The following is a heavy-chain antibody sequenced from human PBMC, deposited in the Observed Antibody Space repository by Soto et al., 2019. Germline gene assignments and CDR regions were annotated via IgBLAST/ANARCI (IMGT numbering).Heavy chain of an antibody. CDR3: AGGIRVGRGVEYYYYYRDV. Sequence: ASVKVSCKASGYTFTGYDINWVRQATGQGLEWMGWMNPNSGNTGYAQKFQGRVTMTRNTSISTAYMELSSLRSEDTAVYYCAGGIRVGRGVEYYYYYRDVWGKGTTVTV. CDR2: MNPNSGNT. D-gene: IGHD3-10*01. J-gene: IGHJ6*03. CDR1: GYTFTGYD. V-gene: IGHV1-8*01.